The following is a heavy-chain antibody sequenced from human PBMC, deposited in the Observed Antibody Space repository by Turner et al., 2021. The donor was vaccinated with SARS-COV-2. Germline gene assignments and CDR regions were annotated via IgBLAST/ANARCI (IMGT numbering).Heavy chain of an antibody. CDR3: ARAEEHSREWLVPKIPFDI. D-gene: IGHD6-19*01. Sequence: EVQLVESGGGLVKPGGSLRLSCAASGFTFSSYSMNWVRHAPGKGLEWVSSISSSSSFIYYPDSVKGRFTISRDNAKNSLYLQMNSLRAEDTAVYYCARAEEHSREWLVPKIPFDIWGQGTMVTVSS. CDR1: GFTFSSYS. V-gene: IGHV3-21*01. CDR2: ISSSSSFI. J-gene: IGHJ3*02.